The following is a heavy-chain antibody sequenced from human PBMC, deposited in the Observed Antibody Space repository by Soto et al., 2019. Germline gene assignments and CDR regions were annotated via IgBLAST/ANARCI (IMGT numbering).Heavy chain of an antibody. J-gene: IGHJ4*02. V-gene: IGHV3-23*01. D-gene: IGHD2-15*01. CDR2: LTPAGTT. Sequence: GGSLRLSCAASGFSFSDYSMSWVRQAPGRGLEWVSTLTPAGTTYYADSVRGRFTISRDNYRNTLSLQMYNLRAEDTARYYCTKRATTVPTPGNYFDCWGQGTLVTVSS. CDR1: GFSFSDYS. CDR3: TKRATTVPTPGNYFDC.